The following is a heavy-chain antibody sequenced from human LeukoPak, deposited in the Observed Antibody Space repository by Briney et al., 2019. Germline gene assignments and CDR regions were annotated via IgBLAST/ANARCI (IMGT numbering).Heavy chain of an antibody. J-gene: IGHJ4*02. CDR2: IYHSGST. CDR3: ARGSPGVAAQTYYFDY. V-gene: IGHV4-4*02. CDR1: GVSISSSNW. Sequence: SETLSLTCAVSGVSISSSNWWSWVRQPPGQGLEWIGEIYHSGSTNYNPSLKSRVTISVDKSKNQFSLKLSSVTAADTAVYYCARGSPGVAAQTYYFDYWGQGTLVTVSS. D-gene: IGHD2-15*01.